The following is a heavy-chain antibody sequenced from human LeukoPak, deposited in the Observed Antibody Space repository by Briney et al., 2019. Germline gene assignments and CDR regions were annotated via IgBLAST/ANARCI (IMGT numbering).Heavy chain of an antibody. V-gene: IGHV3-7*03. D-gene: IGHD1-14*01. CDR1: GFGFSNFA. CDR3: ARVNRRSEYFDY. CDR2: IKQDGSEK. J-gene: IGHJ4*02. Sequence: PGGSLSLFCAASGFGFSNFAMRWFRQAPGKGLEWVANIKQDGSEKYYVDSVKGRFTISRDNAKNSLYLQMNSLRAEDTAVYYCARVNRRSEYFDYWGQGTLVTVSS.